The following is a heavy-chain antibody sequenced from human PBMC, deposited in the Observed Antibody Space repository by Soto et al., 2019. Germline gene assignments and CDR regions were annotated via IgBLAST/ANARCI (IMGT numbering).Heavy chain of an antibody. CDR1: GFTFSNYW. CDR3: ARNDGASSIDY. V-gene: IGHV3-7*05. J-gene: IGHJ4*02. Sequence: GGSLRLSCAASGFTFSNYWMSWVRHPPGKGLEWVANLKHDGSEEYYVDSVKGRFRASRDNAKNSLHLQMSSLRAEDTAVYYCARNDGASSIDYWGQGTLVTVSS. CDR2: LKHDGSEE. D-gene: IGHD2-2*01.